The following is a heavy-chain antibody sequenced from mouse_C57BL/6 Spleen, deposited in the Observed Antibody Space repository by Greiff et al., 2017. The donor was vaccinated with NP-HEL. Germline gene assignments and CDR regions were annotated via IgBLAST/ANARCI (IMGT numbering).Heavy chain of an antibody. Sequence: EVNVVESGGGLVKPGGSLKLSCAASGFTFSSYAMSWVRQTPEKRLEWVATISDGGSYTYYPDNVKGRFTISRDNAKNNLYLQMSHLKSEDTAMYYCARDLGLGYYGSMGYFDVWGTGTTVTVSS. D-gene: IGHD1-1*01. V-gene: IGHV5-4*01. CDR3: ARDLGLGYYGSMGYFDV. CDR1: GFTFSSYA. CDR2: ISDGGSYT. J-gene: IGHJ1*03.